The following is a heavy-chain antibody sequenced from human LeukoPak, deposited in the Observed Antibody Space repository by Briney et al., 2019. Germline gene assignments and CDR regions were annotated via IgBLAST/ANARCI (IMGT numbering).Heavy chain of an antibody. CDR1: GFTFSSYA. J-gene: IGHJ4*02. V-gene: IGHV3-64*01. Sequence: GGSLRLSCAASGFTFSSYAMHWVRQAPGKGLEYVSAISSNGGSTYYANSVKGRFTISRDNSKNTLYLQMGSLRAEDMAVYYCARHLSGDYWGQGTLVTVSS. CDR3: ARHLSGDY. D-gene: IGHD3-10*01. CDR2: ISSNGGST.